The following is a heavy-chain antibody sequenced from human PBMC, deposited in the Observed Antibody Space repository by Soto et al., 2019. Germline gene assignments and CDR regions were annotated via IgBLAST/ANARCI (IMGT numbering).Heavy chain of an antibody. CDR2: ISSSSSYI. V-gene: IGHV3-21*04. D-gene: IGHD3-10*01. J-gene: IGHJ4*02. Sequence: GGSLRLSCAASGFTFSSYSMNWVRQAPGMGLEWVSSISSSSSYIYYADSVKGRFTISRDNAKNSLYLQMNSLSAEDTAVYYWARDGPTMVYFDYWGQGTLVTVSS. CDR3: ARDGPTMVYFDY. CDR1: GFTFSSYS.